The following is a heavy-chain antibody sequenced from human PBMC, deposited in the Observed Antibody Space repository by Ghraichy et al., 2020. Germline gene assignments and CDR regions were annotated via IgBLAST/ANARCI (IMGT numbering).Heavy chain of an antibody. J-gene: IGHJ3*02. CDR3: AHSLDVWAFDI. CDR2: IYWDDDK. D-gene: IGHD3-16*01. Sequence: SGPTLVKPTQTLTLTCTFSGVSLSSSGVGVGWIRQPPGKALEWLALIYWDDDKRYSPSLKSRLTITKDTSKNQVVLTMTNMDPVDTAKFFCAHSLDVWAFDIWGQGTMVTVSS. V-gene: IGHV2-5*02. CDR1: GVSLSSSGVG.